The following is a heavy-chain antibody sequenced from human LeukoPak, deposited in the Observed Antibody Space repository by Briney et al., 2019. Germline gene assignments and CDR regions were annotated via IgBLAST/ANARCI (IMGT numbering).Heavy chain of an antibody. CDR2: IYYSGST. Sequence: PSETLSLTCTVSGGSISSGGYYWSWIRQHPGKGLEWIGYIYYSGSTYYNPSLKSRVTISGDTSKNQFSLRLSSVTAADTAVYYCARTRDYGSGSYNMVFDYWGQGTLVTVSS. CDR1: GGSISSGGYY. V-gene: IGHV4-31*03. CDR3: ARTRDYGSGSYNMVFDY. D-gene: IGHD3-10*01. J-gene: IGHJ4*02.